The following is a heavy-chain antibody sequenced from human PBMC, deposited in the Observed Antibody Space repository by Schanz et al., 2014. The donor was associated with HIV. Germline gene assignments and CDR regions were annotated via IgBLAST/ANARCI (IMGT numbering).Heavy chain of an antibody. CDR1: GFTFNIYG. D-gene: IGHD3-3*01. Sequence: QVQLVESRGGVVQPGGSLRLSCATSGFTFNIYGLHWVRQAPGKGLEWVAFMRYDGNKKEYGDSVKGQFTISRDTSKNTLYLQMNSLRAEDTAIYYCVRDQSGRTLDYDFWRGPGYWGQGTLVIVSS. V-gene: IGHV3-30*02. CDR3: VRDQSGRTLDYDFWRGPGY. J-gene: IGHJ1*01. CDR2: MRYDGNKK.